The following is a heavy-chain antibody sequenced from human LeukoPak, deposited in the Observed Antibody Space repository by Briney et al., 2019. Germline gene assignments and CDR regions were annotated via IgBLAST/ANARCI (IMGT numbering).Heavy chain of an antibody. D-gene: IGHD6-19*01. J-gene: IGHJ3*02. CDR1: GGSFSGYY. CDR2: INHSGST. V-gene: IGHV4-34*01. Sequence: PSETLSLTCAVYGGSFSGYYWSWIRQPPGKGLEWIGEINHSGSTNYNPSLKSRVTISVDTSKNQFSLKLSSVTAADTAVYYCARGKGYSSGWYVADAFDIWGQGTMVTVSP. CDR3: ARGKGYSSGWYVADAFDI.